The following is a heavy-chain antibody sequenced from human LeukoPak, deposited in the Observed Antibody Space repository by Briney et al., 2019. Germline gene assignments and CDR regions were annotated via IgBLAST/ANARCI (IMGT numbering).Heavy chain of an antibody. CDR2: IYYSGST. D-gene: IGHD5-24*01. V-gene: IGHV4-59*01. J-gene: IGHJ3*02. CDR3: DAGNGYGQNFGAAAFGI. CDR1: GGFISSYY. Sequence: PSETLSLTCTVSGGFISSYYWSWIRQPPGKGLEWIGYIYYSGSTNYNPSLKSRVTISVDTSKNQFSLKLSAVTAADPAVYSCDAGNGYGQNFGAAAFGIWGQGTMVTVSS.